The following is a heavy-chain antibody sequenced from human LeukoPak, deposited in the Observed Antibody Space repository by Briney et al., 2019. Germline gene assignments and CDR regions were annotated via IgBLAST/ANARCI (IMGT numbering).Heavy chain of an antibody. V-gene: IGHV3-15*01. CDR2: IKSKTDGGTT. CDR3: TTDGAYNWIDVAWFDP. J-gene: IGHJ5*02. D-gene: IGHD1-1*01. CDR1: GFTFSNAW. Sequence: GGSLRLSCAASGFTFSNAWMSWVRQAPGKGLEWVGRIKSKTDGGTTGYAAPVKGRFTISRDDSKDTLYLQMNSLKTEDTAVYYCTTDGAYNWIDVAWFDPWGQGTLVTVSS.